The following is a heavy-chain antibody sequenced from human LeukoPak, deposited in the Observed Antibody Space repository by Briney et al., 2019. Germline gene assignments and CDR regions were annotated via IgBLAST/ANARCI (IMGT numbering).Heavy chain of an antibody. CDR3: APGGGITGTTLWPDP. J-gene: IGHJ5*02. D-gene: IGHD1-7*01. CDR2: INHSGST. Sequence: SEALSLTCAVYGGSFSGYYWSWIRQPPGKGLEWIGEINHSGSTNYNPSLKSRVTISVDTSKNQFSLKLSSVTAADTAVYYCAPGGGITGTTLWPDPWGQEPLVPVSS. CDR1: GGSFSGYY. V-gene: IGHV4-34*01.